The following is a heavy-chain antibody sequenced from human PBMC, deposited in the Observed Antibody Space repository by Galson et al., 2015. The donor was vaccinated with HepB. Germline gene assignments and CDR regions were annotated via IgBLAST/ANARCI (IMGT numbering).Heavy chain of an antibody. D-gene: IGHD2-15*01. CDR1: GFTLSSYW. CDR3: ARAFGGSSGWYFDL. V-gene: IGHV3-74*01. CDR2: INRDGSST. Sequence: SLRLSCAASGFTLSSYWIHWVRQAPGKGPVWVSRINRDGSSTVYADSVKGRFTITRDNAKNTLYLQMNRLRAEDTAVYYCARAFGGSSGWYFDLWGRGTLVTVSS. J-gene: IGHJ2*01.